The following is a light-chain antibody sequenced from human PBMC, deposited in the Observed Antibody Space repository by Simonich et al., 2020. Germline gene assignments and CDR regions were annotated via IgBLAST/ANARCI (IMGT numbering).Light chain of an antibody. V-gene: IGLV2-14*01. J-gene: IGLJ2*01. CDR2: DVR. Sequence: QSALTQPASVSGSPGQSITISCTGTSSDVGSYNYVSWYQQHPGKAPKLLIYDVRNRPSVVSNRFSGSKSGNTASLTISGLQAEDEADYYCSSYTSSSTLVFGGGTKLTVL. CDR1: SSDVGSYNY. CDR3: SSYTSSSTLV.